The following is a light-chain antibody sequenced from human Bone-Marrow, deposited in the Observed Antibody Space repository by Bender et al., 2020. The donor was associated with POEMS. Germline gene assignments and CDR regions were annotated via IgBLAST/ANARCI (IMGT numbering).Light chain of an antibody. J-gene: IGLJ1*01. V-gene: IGLV2-14*01. CDR1: SSDVGHYNY. CDR2: DVS. Sequence: QSALTQPASVSGSPGQSITISCTGSSSDVGHYNYVSWYQQYPGKVPKLTIYDVSNRPSGVSDRFSGSKSGNTASLTISGLQAEDEADYYCSSYTGSKTYVFGTGTKVIVL. CDR3: SSYTGSKTYV.